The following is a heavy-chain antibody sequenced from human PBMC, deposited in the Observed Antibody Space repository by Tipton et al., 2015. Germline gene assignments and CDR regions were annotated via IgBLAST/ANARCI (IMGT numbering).Heavy chain of an antibody. CDR3: TRGRHYYDHTGYYYLDY. Sequence: SLRLSCTASGFAFSQYYMIWIRQAPGKGLEWVSYISSGGNSVHYSDSVKGRFSISRDNAKNSVYLQMNNLRAEDTATYHCTRGRHYYDHTGYYYLDYWGQGTLVTVSS. J-gene: IGHJ4*02. D-gene: IGHD3-22*01. CDR2: ISSGGNSV. CDR1: GFAFSQYY. V-gene: IGHV3-11*01.